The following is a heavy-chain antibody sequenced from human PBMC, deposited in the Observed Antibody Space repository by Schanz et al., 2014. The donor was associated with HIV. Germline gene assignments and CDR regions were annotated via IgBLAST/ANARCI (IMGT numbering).Heavy chain of an antibody. J-gene: IGHJ6*02. Sequence: EVQLVESGGGLVKPGGSLRLSCAASGFTLSSYTMTWVRQAPGKGLEWVSSISTSGYIYYADSVKGRFSISRDSAKNTLYLQMKSLRAEDTAVYYCARETVNYYYGMDVWGQGTTVTVSS. V-gene: IGHV3-21*01. CDR1: GFTLSSYT. CDR3: ARETVNYYYGMDV. D-gene: IGHD4-4*01. CDR2: ISTSGYI.